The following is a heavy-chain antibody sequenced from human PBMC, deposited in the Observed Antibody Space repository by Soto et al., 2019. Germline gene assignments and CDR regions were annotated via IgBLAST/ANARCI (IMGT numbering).Heavy chain of an antibody. V-gene: IGHV5-51*01. D-gene: IGHD3-10*01. CDR1: GYSFTSYW. CDR3: ARRVTMVRGATDAFAI. CDR2: IYPGDSDT. Sequence: PGESLKISCKGSGYSFTSYWIGWVRQMPGKGLEWMGIIYPGDSDTRYSPSFQGQVTISADKSISTAYLQWSSLKASDTAMYYCARRVTMVRGATDAFAIWGQGTMVTVSS. J-gene: IGHJ3*02.